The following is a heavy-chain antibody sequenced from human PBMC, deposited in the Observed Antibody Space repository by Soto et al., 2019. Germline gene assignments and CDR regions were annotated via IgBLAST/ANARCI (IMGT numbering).Heavy chain of an antibody. D-gene: IGHD3-3*01. V-gene: IGHV4-34*01. CDR2: INHSGST. CDR3: ARGVLRFLAGGMDV. J-gene: IGHJ6*02. Sequence: PSETLSLTCAVYGGSFSGDYWSWIRQPPGKGLEWIGEINHSGSTNYNPSLKSRVTISVDTSKNQFSLKLSSVTAADTAVYYCARGVLRFLAGGMDVWGQGTTVTVSS. CDR1: GGSFSGDY.